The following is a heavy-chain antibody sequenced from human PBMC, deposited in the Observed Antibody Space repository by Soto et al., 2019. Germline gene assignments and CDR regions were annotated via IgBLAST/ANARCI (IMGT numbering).Heavy chain of an antibody. CDR1: SGSISSSNW. CDR3: ARSLGYCSGGSCRYYYYYMDV. Sequence: PSETLSLTCAVSSGSISSSNWWSWVRQPLGKGLEWIGEIYHSRSTNYNPSLKSRVTISVDKSKNQFSLKLSSVTAADTAVYYCARSLGYCSGGSCRYYYYYMDVWGKGTTVTVSS. V-gene: IGHV4-4*02. J-gene: IGHJ6*03. D-gene: IGHD2-15*01. CDR2: IYHSRST.